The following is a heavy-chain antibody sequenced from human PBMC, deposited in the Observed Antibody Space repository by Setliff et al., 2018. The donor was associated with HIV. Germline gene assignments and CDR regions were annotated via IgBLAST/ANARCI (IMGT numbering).Heavy chain of an antibody. J-gene: IGHJ4*02. CDR1: GGAIINYD. Sequence: NPSETLSLTCNVSGGAIINYDWTWVRQSAGRGLEWVGRIFGNGVTNYNTFLESRVSMSLDTSRNYLSLRLRSVTAADTALYYCVRDNHGFPVDWGQGTLVTVSS. D-gene: IGHD5-12*01. CDR2: IFGNGVT. V-gene: IGHV4-4*07. CDR3: VRDNHGFPVD.